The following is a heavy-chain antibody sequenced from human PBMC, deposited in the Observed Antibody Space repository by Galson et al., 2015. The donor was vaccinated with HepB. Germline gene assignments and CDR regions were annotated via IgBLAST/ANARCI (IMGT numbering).Heavy chain of an antibody. CDR2: INPNSGGT. CDR1: GYTFTDYY. Sequence: SVKVSCKASGYTFTDYYMHWVRQAPGQGLEWMGRINPNSGGTNYAQKFQGRVTMTRDTSISTAYMELSRLRSDDTAVYYCASRSRSLAYCGGDCWGSWGQGTLVTVSS. J-gene: IGHJ5*02. D-gene: IGHD2-21*01. CDR3: ASRSRSLAYCGGDCWGS. V-gene: IGHV1-2*06.